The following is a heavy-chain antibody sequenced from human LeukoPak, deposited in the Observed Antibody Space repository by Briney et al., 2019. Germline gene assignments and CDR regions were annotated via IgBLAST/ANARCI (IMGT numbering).Heavy chain of an antibody. Sequence: GGSLRLSCAASGFTVSNNYMTWVRQAPGKGLEWVSVIYSAGSTYYADSVKGRFTISRDNSKNTLNLQMNSLRAEDTAAYYCARASRGYNYLYFDYWGQGALVTVSS. CDR3: ARASRGYNYLYFDY. J-gene: IGHJ4*02. CDR1: GFTVSNNY. D-gene: IGHD5-18*01. V-gene: IGHV3-53*01. CDR2: IYSAGST.